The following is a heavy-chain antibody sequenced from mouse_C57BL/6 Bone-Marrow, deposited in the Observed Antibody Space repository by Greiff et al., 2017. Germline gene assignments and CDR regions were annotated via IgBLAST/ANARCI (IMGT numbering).Heavy chain of an antibody. J-gene: IGHJ1*03. CDR2: IRLKSDNYAT. V-gene: IGHV6-3*01. Sequence: EVQRVESGGGLVQPGGSMKLSCVASGFTFSNYWMNWVRQSPEKGLEWVAQIRLKSDNYATPYAESVKGRFTISRDDSKSSVYLQMNNLRAEDTGIYYCTIITTVLYWYFDVWGTGTTVTVYS. CDR3: TIITTVLYWYFDV. D-gene: IGHD1-2*01. CDR1: GFTFSNYW.